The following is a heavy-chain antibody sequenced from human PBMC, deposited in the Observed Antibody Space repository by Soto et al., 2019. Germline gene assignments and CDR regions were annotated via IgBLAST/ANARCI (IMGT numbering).Heavy chain of an antibody. J-gene: IGHJ6*02. V-gene: IGHV4-4*02. Sequence: QVQLQESGPGLVKPSGTLSLTCAVSGGSISSSNWWSWVRQPPGKGLEWIGEIFHNGNTYSNPSLTGRVTMSVYKSKNPFSLNLNSVTAAVAALYYCASRTYAMDVWGQGTTVTVSS. CDR1: GGSISSSNW. CDR2: IFHNGNT. CDR3: ASRTYAMDV. D-gene: IGHD2-8*01.